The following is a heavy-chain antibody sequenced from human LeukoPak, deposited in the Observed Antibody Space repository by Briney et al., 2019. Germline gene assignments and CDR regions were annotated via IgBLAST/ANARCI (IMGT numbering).Heavy chain of an antibody. CDR2: ISYDGSNK. CDR3: AKDGYCSSTSCLVYYYGMDV. J-gene: IGHJ6*02. Sequence: GRSLRLSCAASGSTFSSYGMHWDRQVPGKGLEWVAVISYDGSNKYYADSVKGRFTISRDNSKNTLYLQMNSLRAEDTAVYYCAKDGYCSSTSCLVYYYGMDVWGQGTTVTVSS. CDR1: GSTFSSYG. D-gene: IGHD2-2*01. V-gene: IGHV3-30*18.